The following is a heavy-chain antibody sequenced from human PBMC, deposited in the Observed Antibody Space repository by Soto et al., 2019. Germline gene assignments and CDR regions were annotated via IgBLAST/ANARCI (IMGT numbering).Heavy chain of an antibody. V-gene: IGHV3-23*01. D-gene: IGHD1-26*01. Sequence: PGGSLRLCCAASGFSFSNYAMNWVRQAPGKGLEWVSGISGGGGTYYADSVKGRFIISRDNSKNTVYLQMNSLRAEDTAFYYCAKDSISDRETFNFDSWGQGTLVTVSS. CDR2: ISGGGGT. CDR1: GFSFSNYA. J-gene: IGHJ4*02. CDR3: AKDSISDRETFNFDS.